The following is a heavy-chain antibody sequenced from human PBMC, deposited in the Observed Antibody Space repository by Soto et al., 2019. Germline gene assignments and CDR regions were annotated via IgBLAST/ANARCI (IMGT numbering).Heavy chain of an antibody. CDR1: GGTFSSYA. V-gene: IGHV1-69*12. J-gene: IGHJ5*02. D-gene: IGHD6-19*01. CDR3: ARHIAVPGRAPVRFAP. CDR2: IIPIFGTA. Sequence: QVQLVQSGAEVKKPGSSVKVSCKASGGTFSSYAISWVRQAPGQGLEWMGGIIPIFGTANYAQKFQGSVTITADEPPSTAYMELSSLRSEDTAVYYCARHIAVPGRAPVRFAPWGQGTLVTVSS.